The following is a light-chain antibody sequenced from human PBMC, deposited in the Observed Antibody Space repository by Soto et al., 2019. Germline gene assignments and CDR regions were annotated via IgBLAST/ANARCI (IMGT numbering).Light chain of an antibody. CDR1: SSNIGSNT. CDR3: AAWDDSLNGLV. CDR2: NNN. Sequence: QSVLTQPPSASGTPGQRVTISCSGSSSNIGSNTVNWYQQLPGTAPTLLIYNNNQQPSGVPDRCSGSKSGTSAALAISGLQSEDEADYYCAAWDDSLNGLVFGTGTKLTVL. V-gene: IGLV1-44*01. J-gene: IGLJ1*01.